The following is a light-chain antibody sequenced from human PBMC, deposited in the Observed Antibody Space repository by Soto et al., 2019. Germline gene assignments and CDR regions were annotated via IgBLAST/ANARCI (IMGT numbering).Light chain of an antibody. J-gene: IGKJ1*01. CDR3: QQYGRPPWT. CDR1: QSLDRNS. CDR2: GAS. V-gene: IGKV3-20*01. Sequence: PGDRATLSGRASQSLDRNSLAWYQQKPGQPPRLLIHGASRRAAGIPDRFSGSGSGTDFALTITRLEATDFAVYYCQQYGRPPWTYGQGTKVDIK.